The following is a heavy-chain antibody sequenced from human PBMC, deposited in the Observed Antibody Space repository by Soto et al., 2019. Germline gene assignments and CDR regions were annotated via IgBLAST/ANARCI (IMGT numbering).Heavy chain of an antibody. CDR2: IDYIGST. J-gene: IGHJ4*02. CDR1: GDSISSGGYY. Sequence: SETLSLTCTVSGDSISSGGYYWTWIRQHLGRGLEWIGYIDYIGSTYYNPSLKSRVTISADTSKNQFSLKLNSVSAADTAVYYCARYSGSGSARSDYWGQGTLVTVSS. CDR3: ARYSGSGSARSDY. D-gene: IGHD3-10*01. V-gene: IGHV4-31*03.